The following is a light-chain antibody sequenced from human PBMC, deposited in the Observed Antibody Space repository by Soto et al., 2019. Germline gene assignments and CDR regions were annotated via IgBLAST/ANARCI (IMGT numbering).Light chain of an antibody. CDR3: CSYAGSGNVV. Sequence: QSALTQPASVSGSPGQSITISCTGTSSDVGSYNLVSWYQQHPGKAPKLMIYEASQRPSGVSNRFSGSKSGNTASLTISGLQAEDEADYYCCSYAGSGNVVFGGGTKVTVL. CDR1: SSDVGSYNL. CDR2: EAS. V-gene: IGLV2-23*01. J-gene: IGLJ2*01.